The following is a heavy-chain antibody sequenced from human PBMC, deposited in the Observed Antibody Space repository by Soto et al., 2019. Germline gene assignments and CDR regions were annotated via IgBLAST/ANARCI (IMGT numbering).Heavy chain of an antibody. D-gene: IGHD2-15*01. CDR1: GGSISSGGYY. J-gene: IGHJ4*02. CDR3: ARGYCSGGSCRYFDY. Sequence: SETLSLTCTVSGGSISSGGYYWSWIRQHPGKGLEWIGYIYYSGSTYYNPSLKSRVTISVDTSKNQFSLKLSSVTAADTAVYYCARGYCSGGSCRYFDYWGQGTLVTVSS. V-gene: IGHV4-31*03. CDR2: IYYSGST.